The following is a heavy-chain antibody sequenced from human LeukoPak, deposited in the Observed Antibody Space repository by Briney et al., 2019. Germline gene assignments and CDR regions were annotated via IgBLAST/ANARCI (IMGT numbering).Heavy chain of an antibody. V-gene: IGHV3-74*01. Sequence: GGSLRLSCAASGLTISNYWMHWVRQVPGKGLVWVSRINSEGSSISYADSVKGRFTISRDNAKNTLNLQMNSLRAEDTAVYYCARGRGVSLDYWGQGALVTVSS. D-gene: IGHD3-10*01. CDR2: INSEGSSI. CDR3: ARGRGVSLDY. J-gene: IGHJ4*02. CDR1: GLTISNYW.